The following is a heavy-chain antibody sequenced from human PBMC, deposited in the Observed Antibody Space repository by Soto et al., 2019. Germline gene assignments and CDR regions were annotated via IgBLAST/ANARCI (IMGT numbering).Heavy chain of an antibody. J-gene: IGHJ4*01. V-gene: IGHV3-21*01. Sequence: GGSLRLSCAASGFTFSSYSMNWVRQAPGKGLEWVSSISSSSSYIYYADSVKGRFTISRDNAKNSLYLQMNSLRAEDTAVYYCARGRGYSGYDVYFDSWGSGTLVTVSS. CDR1: GFTFSSYS. D-gene: IGHD5-12*01. CDR2: ISSSSSYI. CDR3: ARGRGYSGYDVYFDS.